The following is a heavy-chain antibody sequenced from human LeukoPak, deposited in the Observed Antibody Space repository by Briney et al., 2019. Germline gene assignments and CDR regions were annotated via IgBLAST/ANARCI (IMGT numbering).Heavy chain of an antibody. Sequence: GESLKISCKGSGYSFTSYRIGWVRQMPGKGLEWMGIIYPDDPDTKYSPSFQGQVTISADKSISTAYLQWSSLKASDTAMYYCARLAFCTNAVCFSNYYYSMDVWGRGTTVTVSS. J-gene: IGHJ6*03. CDR3: ARLAFCTNAVCFSNYYYSMDV. V-gene: IGHV5-51*01. CDR2: IYPDDPDT. CDR1: GYSFTSYR. D-gene: IGHD2-8*01.